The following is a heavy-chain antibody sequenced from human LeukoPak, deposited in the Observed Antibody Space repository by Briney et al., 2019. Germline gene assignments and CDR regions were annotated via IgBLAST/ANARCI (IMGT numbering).Heavy chain of an antibody. V-gene: IGHV3-23*01. CDR2: IGGSGGST. CDR3: AKCGSSYVDLCVRFDY. D-gene: IGHD1-26*01. CDR1: GFTFSSYA. Sequence: GGSLRLSCAASGFTFSSYAITWVRQAPGKGLEWVSAIGGSGGSTYYAESVKGRFTTSRDNSENTLCLQMISLRAEDTAVYYCAKCGSSYVDLCVRFDYWGQGTLVTVSS. J-gene: IGHJ4*02.